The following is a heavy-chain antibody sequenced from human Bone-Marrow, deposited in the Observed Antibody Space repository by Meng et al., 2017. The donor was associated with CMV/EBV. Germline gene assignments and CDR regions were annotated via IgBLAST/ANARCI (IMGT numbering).Heavy chain of an antibody. CDR2: IRPIFGRG. CDR3: ARDVGIRYNSGWYGLLDY. D-gene: IGHD6-19*01. V-gene: IGHV1-69*05. CDR1: SRDG. J-gene: IGHJ4*02. Sequence: SRDGNGRVRRAQGQGLEGMGRIRPIFGRGNNEQKLKGRVTITTGESTSTAYMELSSRRSEDTAVYYCARDVGIRYNSGWYGLLDYWGQGTLVTVSS.